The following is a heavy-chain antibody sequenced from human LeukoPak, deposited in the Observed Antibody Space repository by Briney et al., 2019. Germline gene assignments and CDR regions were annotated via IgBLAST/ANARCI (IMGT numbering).Heavy chain of an antibody. D-gene: IGHD1-26*01. CDR1: GFTFSSYA. V-gene: IGHV3-23*01. Sequence: GGSLRLSCAASGFTFSSYAMSWVRQAPGKGLEWVSGISGSGGSTYYADSVKGRFTISRDNSKNTLYLQMNSLRAEDTAVYYCAKDLYDVGAYFDHWGQGTLVTVSS. J-gene: IGHJ4*02. CDR2: ISGSGGST. CDR3: AKDLYDVGAYFDH.